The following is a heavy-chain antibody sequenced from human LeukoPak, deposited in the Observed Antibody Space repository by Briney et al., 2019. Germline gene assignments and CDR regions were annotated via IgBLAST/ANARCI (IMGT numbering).Heavy chain of an antibody. CDR1: GYTFTSSG. J-gene: IGHJ4*02. D-gene: IGHD3-10*01. V-gene: IGHV1-18*01. CDR2: ISAYNGNT. CDR3: ARAPGTMVRGVIRD. Sequence: ASVKVSCKASGYTFTSSGISWVRQAPGQGLEWMGWISAYNGNTNYAQKLQGRVTMTTDTSTSTAYMELRSLRSDDTAVYYCARAPGTMVRGVIRDWGQGTLVTVSS.